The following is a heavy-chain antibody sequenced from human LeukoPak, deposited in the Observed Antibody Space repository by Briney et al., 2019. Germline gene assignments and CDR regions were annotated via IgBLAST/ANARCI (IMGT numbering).Heavy chain of an antibody. D-gene: IGHD3-10*01. Sequence: GGSLRLSCAASALTFSSYNMHWVRQAPAKGLEWVSCIRSSSSTIYYADSVKGRFTISRDNAKNSLYLQMNCLRAEDTAVYYCARAGFTFSDYFGSFFDYWGQGTLVTVSS. CDR3: ARAGFTFSDYFGSFFDY. J-gene: IGHJ4*02. CDR2: IRSSSSTI. V-gene: IGHV3-48*01. CDR1: ALTFSSYN.